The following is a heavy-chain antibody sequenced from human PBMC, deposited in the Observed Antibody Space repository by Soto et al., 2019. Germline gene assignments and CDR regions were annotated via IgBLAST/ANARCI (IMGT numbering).Heavy chain of an antibody. J-gene: IGHJ6*03. CDR3: ARDRAGSGGSYYYYYMDV. V-gene: IGHV4-59*01. Sequence: SETLSLTCTVSGGSISSYYWSWIRQPPGKGLEWIGYIYYSGSTNYNPSLKSRVTISVDTSKNQFSLKLSSVTAADTAVYYCARDRAGSGGSYYYYYMDVWGKGTTVTVSS. CDR1: GGSISSYY. CDR2: IYYSGST. D-gene: IGHD1-26*01.